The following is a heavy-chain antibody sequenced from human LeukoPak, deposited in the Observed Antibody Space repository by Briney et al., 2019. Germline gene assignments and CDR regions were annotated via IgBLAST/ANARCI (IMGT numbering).Heavy chain of an antibody. Sequence: GGSLRLSCTASGFPFIEYSMNWVRQAPGKGLEWISYIGIDSGNTKYADSVRGRFTISADKAENSLYLQMNSLRVEDTAVYYCARDHNYAFDNWGQGTLVSVAS. CDR3: ARDHNYAFDN. V-gene: IGHV3-48*01. CDR2: IGIDSGNT. CDR1: GFPFIEYS. D-gene: IGHD1-1*01. J-gene: IGHJ4*02.